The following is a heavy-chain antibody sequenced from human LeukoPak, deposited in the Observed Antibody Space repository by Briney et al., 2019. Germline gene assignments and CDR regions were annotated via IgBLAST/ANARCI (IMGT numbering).Heavy chain of an antibody. D-gene: IGHD3-22*01. CDR2: ISAYNGNT. CDR1: GYTFTSYG. Sequence: ASVKVSCKASGYTFTSYGISWVRQAPGQGLEWMGWISAYNGNTNYAQKLQGRVTMTTDTSTCTAYMELRSLRSDDTAVYYCARGYYYDSSGNTPFDYWGQGTLVTVSS. CDR3: ARGYYYDSSGNTPFDY. V-gene: IGHV1-18*01. J-gene: IGHJ4*02.